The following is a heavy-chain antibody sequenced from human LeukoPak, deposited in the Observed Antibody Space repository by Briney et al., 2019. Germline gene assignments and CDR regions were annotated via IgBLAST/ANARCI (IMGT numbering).Heavy chain of an antibody. D-gene: IGHD3-10*01. Sequence: GGSLRLSCSASGFTLSSYGIHWVRQAPGKGLEYVSGITSNGGNTYYADSVKGRFTISRDNSKNTLSLQMSSLRAEDTAVYYCVRVLWFGESRGFDIWGQGTMVTVSS. CDR2: ITSNGGNT. CDR3: VRVLWFGESRGFDI. V-gene: IGHV3-64D*06. CDR1: GFTLSSYG. J-gene: IGHJ3*02.